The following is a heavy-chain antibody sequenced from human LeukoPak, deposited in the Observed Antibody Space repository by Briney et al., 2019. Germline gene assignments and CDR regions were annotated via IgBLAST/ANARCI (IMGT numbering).Heavy chain of an antibody. J-gene: IGHJ4*02. V-gene: IGHV3-23*01. D-gene: IGHD4-23*01. CDR1: GFTFSRYA. Sequence: GGSLKLSCAASGFTFSRYAMSWVRQAPGKGLEWVSGISGSGDSTYYTDSVKGRFTISRDNSKNTLYLQMNGLRAEDTAVYYCAKGDGGNFYFDYWGQGTLVSVSS. CDR2: ISGSGDST. CDR3: AKGDGGNFYFDY.